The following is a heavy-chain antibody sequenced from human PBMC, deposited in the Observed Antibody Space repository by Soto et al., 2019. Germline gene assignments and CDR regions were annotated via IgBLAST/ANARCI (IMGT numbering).Heavy chain of an antibody. V-gene: IGHV1-2*04. J-gene: IGHJ3*01. CDR2: INPDSGGA. CDR3: ARDRSGTGYEAFDV. Sequence: QVQLVQSGAEVKKPGAAVKVSCKASGYTFSDYYVHWVRLAPGQGLEWMGWINPDSGGARYAPSFQGWITMTWDTSTSTAFLELTRLRSNDTAMYFCARDRSGTGYEAFDVWGQGTTVIVSS. CDR1: GYTFSDYY. D-gene: IGHD3-3*01.